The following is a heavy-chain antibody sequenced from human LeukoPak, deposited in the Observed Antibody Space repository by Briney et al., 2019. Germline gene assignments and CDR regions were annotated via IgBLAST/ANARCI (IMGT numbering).Heavy chain of an antibody. V-gene: IGHV3-66*01. CDR2: IYSDGST. CDR1: GFNVNINY. D-gene: IGHD3-10*01. CDR3: AREALSGSGGTRYYFDY. Sequence: GGSLRLSCAASGFNVNINYFSGVRQAPGKGLEWVSVIYSDGSTYYAESVKGRFTISRDNSKNTLSLQMNTLRADDTAVYYCAREALSGSGGTRYYFDYWGQGALVTVSS. J-gene: IGHJ4*02.